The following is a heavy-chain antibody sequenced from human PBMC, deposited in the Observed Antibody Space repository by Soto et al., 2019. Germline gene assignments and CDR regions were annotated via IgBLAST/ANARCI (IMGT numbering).Heavy chain of an antibody. CDR1: GVSINSSQW. Sequence: SETLSLTCVVSGVSINSSQWWSWVRQPPGKVLEWFGVIVHSGSTNYNPSLKSRLTISTDKSKNNFSLQLTSVTAADTAVYYCSRRRKVANNVGYLAGPIDPWGQGTLVTVSS. CDR3: SRRRKVANNVGYLAGPIDP. V-gene: IGHV4-4*02. D-gene: IGHD5-18*01. J-gene: IGHJ5*02. CDR2: IVHSGST.